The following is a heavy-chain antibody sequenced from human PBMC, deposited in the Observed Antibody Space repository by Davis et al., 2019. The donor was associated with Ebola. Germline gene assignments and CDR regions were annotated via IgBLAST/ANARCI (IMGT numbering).Heavy chain of an antibody. CDR1: GYTFTSYG. D-gene: IGHD4-17*01. V-gene: IGHV1-18*01. J-gene: IGHJ4*02. Sequence: AASVKVSCKASGYTFTSYGISWVRQAPGQGLEWMGWISAYNGNTNYAQKLQGRVTMTTDTSTSTAYMELSSLRSEDTAVYYCARMPRYGDSYYFDYWGQGTLVTVSS. CDR3: ARMPRYGDSYYFDY. CDR2: ISAYNGNT.